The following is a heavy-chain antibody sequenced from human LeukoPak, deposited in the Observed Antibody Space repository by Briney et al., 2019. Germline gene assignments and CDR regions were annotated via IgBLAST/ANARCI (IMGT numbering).Heavy chain of an antibody. CDR2: IGTAGDT. J-gene: IGHJ3*02. D-gene: IGHD1-26*01. CDR1: GFTFSSYD. CDR3: ARLREAAFDI. V-gene: IGHV3-13*04. Sequence: GGSLGLSCAASGFTFSSYDFHWVRPPTGKGLEWVSAIGTAGDTYYPGSVKGRFTMSRENAKNSLYLQMNSLRAGDTAVYYCARLREAAFDIWGQGTMVTVSS.